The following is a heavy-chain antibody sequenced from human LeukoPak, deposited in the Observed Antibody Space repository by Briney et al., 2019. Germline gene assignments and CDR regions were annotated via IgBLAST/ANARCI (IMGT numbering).Heavy chain of an antibody. CDR2: ISNDGGGT. Sequence: GGSLRLSCAASGFIFNNYGLIWVRQAPGKGLEWVSAISNDGGGTQYADFVKGRFTISRDNSKNTLFLQMSSLRAEDTALYLCAKGSSGYFADLWGQGTLVTVSS. CDR3: AKGSSGYFADL. CDR1: GFIFNNYG. J-gene: IGHJ5*02. V-gene: IGHV3-23*01. D-gene: IGHD3-22*01.